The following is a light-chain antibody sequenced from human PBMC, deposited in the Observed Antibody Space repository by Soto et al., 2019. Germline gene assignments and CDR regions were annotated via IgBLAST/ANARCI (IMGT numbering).Light chain of an antibody. J-gene: IGKJ1*01. V-gene: IGKV3-15*01. CDR1: QSININ. CDR3: QQYNNWPWT. CDR2: GES. Sequence: ETVMTQSPATLSVSPGEKATLSSRASQSININVAWYQQKPGQAPRLLIYGESARATGIPARFSGTGSGTEFTLTISSLQSEDFAVYYCQQYNNWPWTFGQGTKVEIK.